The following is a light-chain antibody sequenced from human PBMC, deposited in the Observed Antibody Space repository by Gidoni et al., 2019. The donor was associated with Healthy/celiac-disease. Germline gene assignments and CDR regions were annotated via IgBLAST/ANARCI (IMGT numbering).Light chain of an antibody. Sequence: QSALTQPRSVSGSPGQSVTISCTGPISDVGGYNYVSWYQQHPGKAPKLMIYDVSKRPSGVPDRFSGSKSGNTASLTISGLQAEDEADYYCCSYAGSYTFVVFGGGTKLTVL. CDR2: DVS. V-gene: IGLV2-11*01. CDR3: CSYAGSYTFVV. J-gene: IGLJ3*02. CDR1: ISDVGGYNY.